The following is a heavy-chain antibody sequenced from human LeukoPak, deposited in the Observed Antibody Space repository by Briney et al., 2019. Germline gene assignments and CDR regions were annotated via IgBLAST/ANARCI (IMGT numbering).Heavy chain of an antibody. Sequence: GGSLRLSCAASGFTFSSYSMNWVRQAPGKGLEWVSSISSSSSYIYYADSVKGRFTISRDNAKNSLYLQMNSLRAEDTAVYYCARSTRPYMVRGVIDYFDYWGQGTLVTVSS. D-gene: IGHD3-10*01. V-gene: IGHV3-21*04. CDR2: ISSSSSYI. J-gene: IGHJ4*02. CDR1: GFTFSSYS. CDR3: ARSTRPYMVRGVIDYFDY.